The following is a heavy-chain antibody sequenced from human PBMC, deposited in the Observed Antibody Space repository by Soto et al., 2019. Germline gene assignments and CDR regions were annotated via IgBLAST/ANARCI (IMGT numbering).Heavy chain of an antibody. Sequence: ASVKVSCKASSYTFTDYGITWVRQAPGQGLEWMGWINPYNGDTNYAENFQGRVTMTTDTSTNTADMELRSLRSDDTAVYYCARCNDFSAPQYYNWFDPWGQGTLVTVSS. CDR2: INPYNGDT. CDR1: SYTFTDYG. CDR3: ARCNDFSAPQYYNWFDP. V-gene: IGHV1-18*01. D-gene: IGHD3-3*01. J-gene: IGHJ5*02.